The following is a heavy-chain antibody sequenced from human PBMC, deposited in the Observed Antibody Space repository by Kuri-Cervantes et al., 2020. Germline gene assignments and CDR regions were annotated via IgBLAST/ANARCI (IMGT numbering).Heavy chain of an antibody. V-gene: IGHV3-64*01. CDR3: ARDYYDSSGHSY. CDR2: ISSNGGST. J-gene: IGHJ4*02. Sequence: GGSLRLSCAASGFTFSSYAMHWVRQAPGKGLEYVSAISSNGGSTYYANSVKGRFTISRDNSKNTLYLQMGSLRAEDMAVYYCARDYYDSSGHSYWGQGTLVTVSS. CDR1: GFTFSSYA. D-gene: IGHD3-22*01.